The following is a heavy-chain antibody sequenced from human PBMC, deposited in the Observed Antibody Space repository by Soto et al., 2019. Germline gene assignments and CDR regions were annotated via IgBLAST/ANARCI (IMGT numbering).Heavy chain of an antibody. V-gene: IGHV1-69*01. CDR1: GGTFSSYA. J-gene: IGHJ4*02. CDR3: ARGPSKIYDSSGYVDFDY. Sequence: QVQLVQSGAEVKKPGSSVKVSCKASGGTFSSYAISWVRQAPGQGLEWMGGIIPIFGTANYAQKFQGRVTITADESTRTAYMELGSRRYEDMAVYYCARGPSKIYDSSGYVDFDYWGQGSLVTVS. CDR2: IIPIFGTA. D-gene: IGHD3-22*01.